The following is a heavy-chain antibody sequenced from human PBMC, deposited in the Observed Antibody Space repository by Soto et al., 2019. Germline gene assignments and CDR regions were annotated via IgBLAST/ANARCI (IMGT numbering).Heavy chain of an antibody. V-gene: IGHV3-23*01. Sequence: EVQLLESGGDLVQPGGSLRLSCAASGFTFKSYAMSWVRQGPGKGLEWVSAISGSGDARYYTDSVKGRFTISRDNSKNTLYLQMNSLRPEDTAVYYCASTVDTTMVTWALGNWGQGTLVTVSS. J-gene: IGHJ1*01. CDR2: ISGSGDAR. CDR1: GFTFKSYA. CDR3: ASTVDTTMVTWALGN. D-gene: IGHD5-18*01.